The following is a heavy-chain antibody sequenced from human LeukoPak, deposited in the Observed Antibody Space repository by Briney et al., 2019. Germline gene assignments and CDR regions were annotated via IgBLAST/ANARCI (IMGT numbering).Heavy chain of an antibody. D-gene: IGHD1-26*01. Sequence: KTSETLSLTCTVSGGSISSFYWSWIRQPPGKGLEWIGYIYYSGSTNYNPSLKSRVTISVDTSKNQFSLKLSSVTAADTAVYYCARRFFVGAPGAFDIWGQGTMVTVSS. CDR3: ARRFFVGAPGAFDI. J-gene: IGHJ3*02. V-gene: IGHV4-59*12. CDR2: IYYSGST. CDR1: GGSISSFY.